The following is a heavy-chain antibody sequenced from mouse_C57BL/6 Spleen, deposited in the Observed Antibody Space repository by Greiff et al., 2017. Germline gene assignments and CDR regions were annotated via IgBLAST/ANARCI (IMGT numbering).Heavy chain of an antibody. V-gene: IGHV1-82*01. Sequence: QVQLQQSGPELVKPGASVKLSCKASGYAFSSSWMNWVKQRPGKGLEWIGRIYPGDGDTNYNGKFQGKATLTAANSSSTAYMQLSSLTSEDSAFYFCARDYGSSYYFDYWGQGTTRTVSS. D-gene: IGHD1-1*01. J-gene: IGHJ2*01. CDR3: ARDYGSSYYFDY. CDR2: IYPGDGDT. CDR1: GYAFSSSW.